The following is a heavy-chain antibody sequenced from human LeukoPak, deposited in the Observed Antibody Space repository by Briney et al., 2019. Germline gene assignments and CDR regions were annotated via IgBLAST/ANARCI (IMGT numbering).Heavy chain of an antibody. CDR1: GITLSNYG. CDR3: AKRGVVIRVILVGFHKEAYYFDS. V-gene: IGHV3-23*01. CDR2: ISGSGGGT. J-gene: IGHJ4*02. Sequence: PGGSLRLSCAVSGITLSNYGMSWVRQAPGKGREWVAGISGSGGGTNYADSVKGRFTISRDNSKNTLYLQMNRLRVEDTAVYFCAKRGVVIRVILVGFHKEAYYFDSWGQGALVTVSS. D-gene: IGHD3-22*01.